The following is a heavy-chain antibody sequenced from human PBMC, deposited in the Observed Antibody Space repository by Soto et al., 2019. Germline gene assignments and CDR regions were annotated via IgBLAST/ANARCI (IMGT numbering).Heavy chain of an antibody. J-gene: IGHJ5*02. V-gene: IGHV3-33*01. CDR2: VWSDGNNK. CDR3: ARERLRHSFDP. CDR1: GFTFSNYS. Sequence: GGSLRLSCAASGFTFSNYSMHWVRQPPGQGLEWVAVVWSDGNNKWYADSVKGRITISRDNSKNTLYLQMNSLRVDDTAVYYCARERLRHSFDPWGQGTPVTVSS. D-gene: IGHD3-9*01.